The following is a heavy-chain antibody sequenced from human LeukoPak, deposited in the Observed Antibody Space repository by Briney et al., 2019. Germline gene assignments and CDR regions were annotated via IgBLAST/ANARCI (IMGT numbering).Heavy chain of an antibody. J-gene: IGHJ3*02. CDR2: IYYSGST. V-gene: IGHV4-61*05. CDR3: ASSYYDILTGYSHDAFDI. Sequence: SETLSLTCTASGGSISSTSYYWGWIRQPPGKGLEWIGYIYYSGSTNYNPSLESRVTISVDTSKNQFSLKLSSVTAADTAVYYCASSYYDILTGYSHDAFDIWGQGTMVTVSS. D-gene: IGHD3-9*01. CDR1: GGSISSTSYY.